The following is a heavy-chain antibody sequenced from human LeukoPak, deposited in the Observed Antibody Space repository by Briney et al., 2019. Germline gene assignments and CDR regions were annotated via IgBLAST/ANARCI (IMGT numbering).Heavy chain of an antibody. CDR3: ARVHPAGYCSSTSCYTGWFDP. CDR2: IYYSGST. Sequence: SETLSLTCTVSGGSISSSSYYWGWIRQPPGKGLEWIGSIYYSGSTYYNPSLKSRVTISVDTSKNQFSLKLSSVTAADTAVYYCARVHPAGYCSSTSCYTGWFDPWGQGTLVTVSS. J-gene: IGHJ5*02. V-gene: IGHV4-39*07. CDR1: GGSISSSSYY. D-gene: IGHD2-2*02.